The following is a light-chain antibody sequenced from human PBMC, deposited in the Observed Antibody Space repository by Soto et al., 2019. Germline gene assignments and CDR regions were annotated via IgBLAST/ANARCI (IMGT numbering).Light chain of an antibody. CDR3: ETWYSNTHKV. CDR1: SGHSTYI. CDR2: LDRSGSY. J-gene: IGLJ3*02. V-gene: IGLV4-60*02. Sequence: QLVLTQSSSASASLGSSVKLTCILSSGHSTYIIAWHQQQPGKAPRFLMTLDRSGSYNRGSGVPDRFSGSSSGADRYLTISNLQFVDEGDYYCETWYSNTHKVFGGGTKVTVL.